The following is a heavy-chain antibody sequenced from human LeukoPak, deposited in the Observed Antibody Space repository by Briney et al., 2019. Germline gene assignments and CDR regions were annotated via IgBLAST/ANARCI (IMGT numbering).Heavy chain of an antibody. CDR1: GFTVSSNY. D-gene: IGHD4/OR15-4a*01. Sequence: GGSLRLSCAASGFTVSSNYMSWVRQAPGKGLEWVSVIYSGGSTYYADSVKGRFTISRDNSKNTLYLQMNSLRAEDTAVYYCARAEDKGLWPTDYWGQGTLVTVSS. V-gene: IGHV3-66*01. CDR2: IYSGGST. J-gene: IGHJ4*02. CDR3: ARAEDKGLWPTDY.